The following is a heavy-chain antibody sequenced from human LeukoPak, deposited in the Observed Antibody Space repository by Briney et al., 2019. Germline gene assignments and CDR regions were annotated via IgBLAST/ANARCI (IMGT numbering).Heavy chain of an antibody. D-gene: IGHD6-6*01. CDR2: ISSSSGTI. CDR3: ARDRWQLVLEYWFDP. CDR1: GFTFSTSP. V-gene: IGHV3-48*01. Sequence: GGSLRLSCAASGFTFSTSPMNWVRQAPGKGPEWVSYISSSSGTIYYADSVKGRFTISRDNSKNTLYLQMNSLRAEDTAVYYCARDRWQLVLEYWFDPWGQGTLVTVSS. J-gene: IGHJ5*02.